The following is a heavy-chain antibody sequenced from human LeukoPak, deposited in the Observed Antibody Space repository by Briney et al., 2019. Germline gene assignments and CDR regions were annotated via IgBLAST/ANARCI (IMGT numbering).Heavy chain of an antibody. CDR2: ISTYDGDP. J-gene: IGHJ4*02. CDR1: GYTFTSYG. Sequence: ASVRVSCKASGYTFTSYGINWVRQAPGEGLEWMGWISTYDGDPNYAQKLQGRVTMTTDTSTNTAYMELRSLRSDDTAVYYCARGSSYGFSMVYWGQGTLVIVSS. D-gene: IGHD3-16*01. CDR3: ARGSSYGFSMVY. V-gene: IGHV1-18*01.